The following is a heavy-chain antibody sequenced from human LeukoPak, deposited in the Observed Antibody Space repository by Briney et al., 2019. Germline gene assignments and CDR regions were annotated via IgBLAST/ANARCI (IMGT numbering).Heavy chain of an antibody. CDR1: GYTFTGYY. D-gene: IGHD3-3*01. CDR2: INPNSGGT. Sequence: ASVKVSCKASGYTFTGYYMHWVRQAPGQGLEWMGRINPNSGGTNYAQKFQGRVTMTRDTSISTAYMELSGLRSDDTAVYYCARTRITIFGVVSSYFDYWGQGTLVTVSS. J-gene: IGHJ4*02. CDR3: ARTRITIFGVVSSYFDY. V-gene: IGHV1-2*06.